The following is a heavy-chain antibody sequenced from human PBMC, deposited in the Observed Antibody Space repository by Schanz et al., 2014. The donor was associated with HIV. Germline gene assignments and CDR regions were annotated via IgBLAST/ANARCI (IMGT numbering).Heavy chain of an antibody. J-gene: IGHJ4*02. V-gene: IGHV3-23*01. Sequence: EVQLLESGGGLEQPGGSLRLSCAASGFNFNNYXXTWVRQAPGKGLEWVSSISESGGRTYYADSVNGRFTISRDNSKNTLYLQMTTLRIDDTAVYYCAKPEYDSRGNSQSHFDYWGQGTLVTVSP. CDR1: GFNFNNYX. CDR2: ISESGGRT. CDR3: AKPEYDSRGNSQSHFDY. D-gene: IGHD3-22*01.